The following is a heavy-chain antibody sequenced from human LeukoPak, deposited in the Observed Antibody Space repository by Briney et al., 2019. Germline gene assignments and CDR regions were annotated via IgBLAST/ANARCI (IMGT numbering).Heavy chain of an antibody. Sequence: PGGSLRLSCAASGLTFSIHWMNWVRQAPGKGLECVANINQDGSDKYYVDSVKGRFTISRDNTKNSLYLQMNSLRAEDTAVYYCAKDLGVKHTAMLMGYWGQGTLVTVSS. CDR2: INQDGSDK. D-gene: IGHD5-18*01. V-gene: IGHV3-7*01. J-gene: IGHJ4*02. CDR3: AKDLGVKHTAMLMGY. CDR1: GLTFSIHW.